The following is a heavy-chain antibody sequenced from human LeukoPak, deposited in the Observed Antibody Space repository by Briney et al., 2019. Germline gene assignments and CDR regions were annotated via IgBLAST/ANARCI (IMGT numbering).Heavy chain of an antibody. J-gene: IGHJ6*03. D-gene: IGHD5-12*01. V-gene: IGHV1-69*01. Sequence: GSSVKVSCKASGGTFSSYAISWVRQAPGQGLEWMGGIIPIFGTANYAQKFQGRVTITADESTSTAYMELSSLRSEDTAVYYCARAGSSGVGVDIVATIPRPYYYYYMDVWGKGTTVTISS. CDR3: ARAGSSGVGVDIVATIPRPYYYYYMDV. CDR1: GGTFSSYA. CDR2: IIPIFGTA.